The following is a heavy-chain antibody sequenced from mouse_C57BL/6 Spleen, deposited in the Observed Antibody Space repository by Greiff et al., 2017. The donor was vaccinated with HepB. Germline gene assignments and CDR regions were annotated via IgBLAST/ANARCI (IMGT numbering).Heavy chain of an antibody. CDR1: GYAFTNYL. J-gene: IGHJ4*01. V-gene: IGHV1-54*01. CDR3: ASSYDSDRAMDY. CDR2: INPGSGGT. D-gene: IGHD2-4*01. Sequence: QVQLQQSGAELVRPGTSVKVSCKASGYAFTNYLIEWVKQRPGQGLEWIGVINPGSGGTNYNEKFKGKATLTADKSSSTAYMQLSSLTSEDSAVYFCASSYDSDRAMDYWGQGPSVTVSS.